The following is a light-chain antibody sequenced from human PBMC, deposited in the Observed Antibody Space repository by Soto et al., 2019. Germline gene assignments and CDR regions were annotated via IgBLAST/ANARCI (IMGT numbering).Light chain of an antibody. J-gene: IGKJ5*01. V-gene: IGKV3-20*01. CDR2: GAS. CDR1: QSVSSSF. CDR3: QQYGSSPPIT. Sequence: EIVLTQSPGTLSLSPGERATLSCRASQSVSSSFLAWYQQKPGQGPRLLIHGASFRATGIPDRFSGSGSGTDFTLTISRLEPEDFAVYYCQQYGSSPPITFGQGTRLEI.